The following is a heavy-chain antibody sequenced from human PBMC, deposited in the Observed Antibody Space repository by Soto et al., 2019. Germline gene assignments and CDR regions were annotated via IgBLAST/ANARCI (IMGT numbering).Heavy chain of an antibody. CDR2: IVVGSGNT. D-gene: IGHD1-1*01. V-gene: IGHV1-58*01. J-gene: IGHJ4*02. CDR1: GFTFPSSA. Sequence: SVKVSCKASGFTFPSSAVQWVRQARGQRLEWIGWIVVGSGNTNSAHKFQERLTFTRDMSTSTVYMELSSLKSEDTAVYYCAADDMTTFIWGQGTLVTVSS. CDR3: AADDMTTFI.